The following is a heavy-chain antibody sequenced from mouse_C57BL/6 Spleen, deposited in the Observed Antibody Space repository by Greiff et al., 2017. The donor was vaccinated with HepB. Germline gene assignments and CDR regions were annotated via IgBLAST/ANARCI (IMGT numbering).Heavy chain of an antibody. Sequence: QVQLQQSGAELVRPGTSVKMSCKASGYTFTNYWIGWAKQRPGHGLEWIGDIYPGGGYTNYNEKFKGKATLTADKSSSTAYMQFSSLTSEDSAIYYGARLLTTVVARLGYFDVWGTGTTVTVSS. CDR1: GYTFTNYW. D-gene: IGHD1-1*01. CDR3: ARLLTTVVARLGYFDV. CDR2: IYPGGGYT. V-gene: IGHV1-63*01. J-gene: IGHJ1*03.